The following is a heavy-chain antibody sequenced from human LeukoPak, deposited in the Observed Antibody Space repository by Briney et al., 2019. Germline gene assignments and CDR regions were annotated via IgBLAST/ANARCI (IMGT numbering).Heavy chain of an antibody. J-gene: IGHJ3*02. D-gene: IGHD3-10*01. Sequence: SETLSLTCTVSGGSISSYYWSWIRQPPGKGLEWIGYIYYSGSTNYNPSLKSRVTISVDTSKNQFSLKLSSVTAADTAVYYCARTYGSGSYYKRAGAFDIWGQGTMVTVSS. CDR1: GGSISSYY. CDR2: IYYSGST. V-gene: IGHV4-59*01. CDR3: ARTYGSGSYYKRAGAFDI.